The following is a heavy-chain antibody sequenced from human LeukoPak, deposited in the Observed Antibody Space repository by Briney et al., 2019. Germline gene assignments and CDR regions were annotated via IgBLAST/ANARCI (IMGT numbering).Heavy chain of an antibody. CDR2: ITSSGGST. D-gene: IGHD3-3*02. CDR3: AKDADAVLAPDY. CDR1: GFTFSSSI. Sequence: PGGSLRLSCAASGFTFSSSIMNWVRQAPGKGLEWVSTITSSGGSTYYADSVKGRFTISRDNSKNTLFLQMNSLRAEGTAVYYCAKDADAVLAPDYWGQGTLVTVSS. J-gene: IGHJ4*02. V-gene: IGHV3-23*01.